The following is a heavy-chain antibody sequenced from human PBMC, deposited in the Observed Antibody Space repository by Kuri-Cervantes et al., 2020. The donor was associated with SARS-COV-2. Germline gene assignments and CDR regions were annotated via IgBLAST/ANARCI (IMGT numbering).Heavy chain of an antibody. CDR1: GGSISSGGYS. Sequence: SQTLSLSCAVSGGSISSGGYSWSWIRQPPGKGLEWIGYIYHSGSTYYNPSLKSRLTISVDTSKNQVSLKLNSVTAADTAVYYCARDGGNRSFDYWGQGTLVTVSS. CDR2: IYHSGST. D-gene: IGHD3-16*02. CDR3: ARDGGNRSFDY. J-gene: IGHJ4*02. V-gene: IGHV4-30-2*05.